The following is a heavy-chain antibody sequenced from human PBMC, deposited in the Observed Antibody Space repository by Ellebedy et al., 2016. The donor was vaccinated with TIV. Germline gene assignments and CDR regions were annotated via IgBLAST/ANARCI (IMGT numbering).Heavy chain of an antibody. D-gene: IGHD2-21*02. J-gene: IGHJ4*02. CDR2: VFYSGSP. V-gene: IGHV4-39*01. CDR3: ARTDPWQPIDD. CDR1: GGSPSSTRYY. Sequence: MPSETLSLTCSVSGGSPSSTRYYWAWICQPPGKGLEYIGSVFYSGSPYYSPSFKSRVTLSADTSKNQFSLNLRTATAADTAVYYCARTDPWQPIDDWGQGILVSVSS.